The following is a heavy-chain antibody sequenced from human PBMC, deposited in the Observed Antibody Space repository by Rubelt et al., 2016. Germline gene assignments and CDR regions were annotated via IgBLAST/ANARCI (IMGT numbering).Heavy chain of an antibody. J-gene: IGHJ6*02. D-gene: IGHD2-2*01. CDR3: TTCLVVVPAAIWWGGMDV. V-gene: IGHV3-15*01. Sequence: LEWVGRIKSKTDGGTTDYAAPVKGRFTISRDDSKNTLYLQMNSLKTEDTAVNYCTTCLVVVPAAIWWGGMDVWGQGTTVTVSS. CDR2: IKSKTDGGTT.